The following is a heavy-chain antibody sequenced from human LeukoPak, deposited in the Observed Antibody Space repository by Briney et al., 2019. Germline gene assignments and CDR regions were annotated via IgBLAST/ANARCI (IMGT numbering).Heavy chain of an antibody. Sequence: GASVKVSCKASGYTFTGYYMHWVRQAPGQGLEWMGWINPNSGGTNYAQKFQGRVTMTRDTSISTAYMELSRLRSDDTAVYYCARVPNKSYGGNPGPGYWGQGTLVTVSS. D-gene: IGHD4-23*01. V-gene: IGHV1-2*02. J-gene: IGHJ4*02. CDR2: INPNSGGT. CDR3: ARVPNKSYGGNPGPGY. CDR1: GYTFTGYY.